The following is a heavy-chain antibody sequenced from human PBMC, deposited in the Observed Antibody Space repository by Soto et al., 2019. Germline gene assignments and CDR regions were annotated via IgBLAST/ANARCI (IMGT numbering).Heavy chain of an antibody. CDR1: GFTFSSYS. V-gene: IGHV3-48*01. Sequence: PGGSLRLSCAASGFTFSSYSMNWVRQAPGKGLEWVSYISSSSSTIYYADSVKGRFTISRDNAKNSLYLQMNSLRAEDTAVYYCARDDYGDYENNWFDPWGQGTLVTVSS. J-gene: IGHJ5*02. D-gene: IGHD4-17*01. CDR2: ISSSSSTI. CDR3: ARDDYGDYENNWFDP.